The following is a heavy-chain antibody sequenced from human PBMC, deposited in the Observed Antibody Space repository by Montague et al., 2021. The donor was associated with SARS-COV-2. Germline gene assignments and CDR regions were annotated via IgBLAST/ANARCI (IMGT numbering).Heavy chain of an antibody. Sequence: SLRLSCAASGFTFSSFEMNWVRQAPGKGLEWVSYISSSGSSMYYADSVKGRFTISRDNAKNSLYLQMNSLRAEDTAVYYCAREGYYDSSGYPLSYWGQGTLVTVSS. CDR3: AREGYYDSSGYPLSY. CDR2: ISSSGSSM. CDR1: GFTFSSFE. D-gene: IGHD3-22*01. V-gene: IGHV3-48*03. J-gene: IGHJ4*02.